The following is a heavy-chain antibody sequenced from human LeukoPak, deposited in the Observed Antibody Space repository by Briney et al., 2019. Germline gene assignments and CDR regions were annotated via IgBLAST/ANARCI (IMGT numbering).Heavy chain of an antibody. D-gene: IGHD2-2*03. CDR2: ISAYNGNT. Sequence: ASVKVSCKASGYTFTSYGISWVRQAPGQGLEWMGWISAYNGNTNYAQTLQGRVTTTTDTSTSTAYMELRSLRSDDTAVYYCASGHCSSTSCYLYYYMDVWGKGTTVTVSS. J-gene: IGHJ6*03. CDR1: GYTFTSYG. CDR3: ASGHCSSTSCYLYYYMDV. V-gene: IGHV1-18*01.